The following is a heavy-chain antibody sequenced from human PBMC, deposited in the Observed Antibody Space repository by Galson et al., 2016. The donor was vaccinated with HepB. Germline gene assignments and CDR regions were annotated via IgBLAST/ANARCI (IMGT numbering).Heavy chain of an antibody. J-gene: IGHJ2*01. Sequence: HWVRQAPGKGLVWVARIDTDGRSINYVDSVQGRYTISRDNAKNTLYLQMNSLRAEDTAVYYCARDLAYYGSGSYSWYFDLWGRGTLVTVSS. CDR2: IDTDGRSI. CDR3: ARDLAYYGSGSYSWYFDL. V-gene: IGHV3-74*01. D-gene: IGHD3-10*01.